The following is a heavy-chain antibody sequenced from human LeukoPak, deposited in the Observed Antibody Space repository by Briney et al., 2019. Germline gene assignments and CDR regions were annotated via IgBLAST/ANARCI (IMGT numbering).Heavy chain of an antibody. J-gene: IGHJ4*02. CDR3: ARREEYYDFWSGYYNDY. Sequence: PSETLSLTCTVSGYSISSGYYWGWIRQPPGKGLEWIGSIYHSGSTYYNPSLKSRVTISVDTSKNQFPLKLSSVTAADTAAYYCARREEYYDFWSGYYNDYWGQGTLVTVSS. CDR1: GYSISSGYY. CDR2: IYHSGST. V-gene: IGHV4-38-2*02. D-gene: IGHD3-3*01.